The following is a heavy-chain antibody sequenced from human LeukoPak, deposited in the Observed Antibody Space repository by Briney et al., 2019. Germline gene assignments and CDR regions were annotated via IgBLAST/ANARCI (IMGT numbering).Heavy chain of an antibody. CDR1: GYTFTSYY. J-gene: IGHJ6*02. CDR2: ISPSGGST. CDR3: AREGIAKSTTNYGMDV. Sequence: ASVKVSCKASGYTFTSYYMHWVRQAPGQGLEWMGIISPSGGSTSYAQKFQGRVTMTRDTSTSTVYMELSSLRSEDTAVYYCAREGIAKSTTNYGMDVWGQGTTVTVSS. V-gene: IGHV1-46*01. D-gene: IGHD6-13*01.